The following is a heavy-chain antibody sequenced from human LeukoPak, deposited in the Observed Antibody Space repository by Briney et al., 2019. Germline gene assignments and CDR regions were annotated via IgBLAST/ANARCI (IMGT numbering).Heavy chain of an antibody. CDR2: ISYDGGNG. D-gene: IGHD2-2*01. J-gene: IGHJ4*02. CDR3: AKDKWTFCISSTCYGRIGNS. CDR1: GFTFSSYA. V-gene: IGHV3-30*04. Sequence: GRSLRLSCAASGFTFSSYAMHWVRQAPGKGLEWGAVISYDGGNGYYRDSVKGRFTISRDNSKNTLYLQMNSLNADDTAIYYCAKDKWTFCISSTCYGRIGNSWGQGTPVTVSS.